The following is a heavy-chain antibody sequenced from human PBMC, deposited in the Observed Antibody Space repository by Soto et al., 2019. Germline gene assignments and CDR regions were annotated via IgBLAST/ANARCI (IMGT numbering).Heavy chain of an antibody. D-gene: IGHD5-18*01. CDR1: GGSISSDY. J-gene: IGHJ6*02. Sequence: SETLSLTCTVSGGSISSDYWSWIRQPPGKGLEWIGYIYYSGSTNYNPSLKSRVTISVDTSKNQFSLKLSSVTAADTAVYYCARGPVDTAMAYYYYYGMDVWGQGTTVTVSS. CDR2: IYYSGST. CDR3: ARGPVDTAMAYYYYYGMDV. V-gene: IGHV4-59*01.